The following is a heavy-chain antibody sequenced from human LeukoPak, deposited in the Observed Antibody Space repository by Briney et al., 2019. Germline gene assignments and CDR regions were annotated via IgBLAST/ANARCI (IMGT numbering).Heavy chain of an antibody. D-gene: IGHD3-10*01. CDR3: ASSYGSGSYGDY. J-gene: IGHJ4*02. CDR1: EFTFSNYW. V-gene: IGHV3-30-3*01. Sequence: GGSLRLSCEASEFTFSNYWMSWVRQAPGKGLEWVAVISYDGSNKYYADSVKGRFTISRDNSKNTLYLQMNSLRAEDTAVYYCASSYGSGSYGDYWGQGTLVTVSS. CDR2: ISYDGSNK.